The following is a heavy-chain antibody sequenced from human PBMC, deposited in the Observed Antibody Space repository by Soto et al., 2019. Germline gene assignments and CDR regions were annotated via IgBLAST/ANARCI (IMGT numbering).Heavy chain of an antibody. V-gene: IGHV3-23*01. Sequence: GGSLRLSCAASGFTFSSYAMSWVRQAPGKGLEWVSAISGSGGSTYYADSVKGRFTISRDNSKNTLYLQMNSLRAEDTAVYYCAKDGIIAASIVKGGYYYYMDVWGKGTTVTVSS. J-gene: IGHJ6*03. CDR3: AKDGIIAASIVKGGYYYYMDV. CDR1: GFTFSSYA. D-gene: IGHD6-6*01. CDR2: ISGSGGST.